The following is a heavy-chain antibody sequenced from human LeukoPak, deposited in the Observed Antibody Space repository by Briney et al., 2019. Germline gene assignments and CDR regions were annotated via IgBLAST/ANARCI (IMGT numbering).Heavy chain of an antibody. J-gene: IGHJ6*02. CDR2: INHSGST. CDR3: ARGNRGYSYGASYYYYGMDV. D-gene: IGHD5-18*01. Sequence: SETLSLTCAVYGGSFSGYYWSWIRQPPGKGLEWIGEINHSGSTNYNPSLKSRVTILVDTSKNQFSLKLSSVTAADTAVYYCARGNRGYSYGASYYYYGMDVWGQGTTVTVSS. CDR1: GGSFSGYY. V-gene: IGHV4-34*01.